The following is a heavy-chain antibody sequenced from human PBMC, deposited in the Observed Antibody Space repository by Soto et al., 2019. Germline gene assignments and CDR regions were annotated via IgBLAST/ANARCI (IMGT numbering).Heavy chain of an antibody. CDR3: VKDKWHNSTWYLAS. J-gene: IGHJ5*02. D-gene: IGHD6-13*01. V-gene: IGHV3-9*01. CDR1: GFTFDHYA. Sequence: GGSLGLACAPSGFTFDHYALHRGRQAPGKGQEWVASISWNSGSIWYADSVKGRFTISRYNAKNSLSLQMNSLRPEDTALYYCVKDKWHNSTWYLASWGQGTLVTVSS. CDR2: ISWNSGSI.